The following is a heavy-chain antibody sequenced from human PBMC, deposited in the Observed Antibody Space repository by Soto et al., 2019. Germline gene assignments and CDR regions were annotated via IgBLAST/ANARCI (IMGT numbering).Heavy chain of an antibody. CDR1: GVTFSSYA. V-gene: IGHV1-69*12. CDR2: IIPIFGTA. D-gene: IGHD3-10*01. CDR3: AREAGNGSFDY. J-gene: IGHJ4*02. Sequence: QVQLVQSGAEVKKPGSSVKVSCKASGVTFSSYAISWVRQAPGQGLEWMGGIIPIFGTANYAQKFQGRVTITADESTSTDYMELSSLRSEDTAVYYWAREAGNGSFDYWGQGTLVTVSS.